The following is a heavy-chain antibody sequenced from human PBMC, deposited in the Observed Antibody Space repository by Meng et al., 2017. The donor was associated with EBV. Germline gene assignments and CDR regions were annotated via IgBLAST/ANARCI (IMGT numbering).Heavy chain of an antibody. J-gene: IGHJ4*02. CDR1: GGPFRYYA. CDR3: ASESGRGYTPDY. V-gene: IGHV1-69*01. CDR2: FLPRLGAP. Sequence: VQPAAEVRKPGSSVKVSCKTSGGPFRYYAISWVRQAPGQGLEWLGGFLPRLGAPNYAQKFHGRVKITADESTSTHYMDLSSLRSEDTAIYYCASESGRGYTPDYWGQGTLVTVSS. D-gene: IGHD3-10*01.